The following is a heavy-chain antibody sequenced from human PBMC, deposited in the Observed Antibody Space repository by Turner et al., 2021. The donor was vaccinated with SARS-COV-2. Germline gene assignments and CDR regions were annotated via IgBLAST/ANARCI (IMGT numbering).Heavy chain of an antibody. CDR3: ASEQDSSSFVGMDV. J-gene: IGHJ6*02. D-gene: IGHD3-22*01. Sequence: EVQLVESGGGLVQPGGSLRLSCAASGFTVSSNYMSWVRQAPGKGPEWVSIIYSGGRTYYADSVKGRFTISRDNSKNTLYLEMNSLRAEDTAVYYCASEQDSSSFVGMDVWGQGTTVTVSS. V-gene: IGHV3-66*01. CDR1: GFTVSSNY. CDR2: IYSGGRT.